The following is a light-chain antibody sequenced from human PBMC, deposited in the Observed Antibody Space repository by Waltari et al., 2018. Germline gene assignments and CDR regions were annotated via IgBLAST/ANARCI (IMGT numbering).Light chain of an antibody. J-gene: IGLJ2*01. Sequence: QSALTQPASVSGSPGQSITIPCTGPSSDVGRYNLVSWYQQHPGKAPKLMIYEVSKRPSGVSNRFSGSKSGNTASLTISGLQAEDEADYYCCSYSGSSTWVFGGGTKLTVL. CDR2: EVS. V-gene: IGLV2-23*02. CDR1: SSDVGRYNL. CDR3: CSYSGSSTWV.